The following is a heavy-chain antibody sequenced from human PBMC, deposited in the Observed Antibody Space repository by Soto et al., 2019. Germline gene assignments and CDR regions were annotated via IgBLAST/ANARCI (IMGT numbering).Heavy chain of an antibody. CDR2: ISAHNGNT. Sequence: QVHLVQSGAEVKKPGASVKVSCKASGYTFTSYGITWVRQAPGQGLEWMGWISAHNGNTDYAQKLQGRVIVTRDTPTSTAYMEFRSLRSDDTAVYYCARWRYGDYWGQGALVTVSS. CDR1: GYTFTSYG. J-gene: IGHJ4*02. CDR3: ARWRYGDY. D-gene: IGHD1-1*01. V-gene: IGHV1-18*01.